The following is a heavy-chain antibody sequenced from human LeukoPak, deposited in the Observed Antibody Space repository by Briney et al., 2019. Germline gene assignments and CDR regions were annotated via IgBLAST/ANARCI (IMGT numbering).Heavy chain of an antibody. V-gene: IGHV3-48*04. CDR2: ISSSSSTI. J-gene: IGHJ5*02. D-gene: IGHD2-2*01. Sequence: GGSLRLSCTASGFTFSSYSMNWVRQAPGKGLEWVSYISSSSSTIYYADSVKGRFTISRDNAKNSLYLQMNSLRAEDTAVYYCARGRDQLLPNWFDPWGQGTLVTVSS. CDR3: ARGRDQLLPNWFDP. CDR1: GFTFSSYS.